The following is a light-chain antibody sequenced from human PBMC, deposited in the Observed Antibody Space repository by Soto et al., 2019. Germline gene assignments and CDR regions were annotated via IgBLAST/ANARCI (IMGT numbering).Light chain of an antibody. Sequence: EVVMTQSPGTLSLSPGERATLSCRASQSVSSNYLAWYQQKPGQAPKVLIYRASIRATGIPARFSGSGSGTDFALTISSLEPEDFAIYYCQQRYNWPPITFGQGTRLEI. V-gene: IGKV3-11*01. CDR1: QSVSSNY. J-gene: IGKJ5*01. CDR3: QQRYNWPPIT. CDR2: RAS.